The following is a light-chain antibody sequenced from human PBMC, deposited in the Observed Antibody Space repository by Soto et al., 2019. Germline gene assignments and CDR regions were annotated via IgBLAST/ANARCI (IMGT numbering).Light chain of an antibody. J-gene: IGKJ1*01. CDR1: QSIGSW. CDR2: KAS. V-gene: IGKV1-5*03. Sequence: DIQMTQSPSILSASVGDRVTITCRASQSIGSWLAWYQHKPGKAPKLLIYKASSLESGVPLRFSGSGSGTDFTLTISNVEPEDFAVYYCQQRSDWPWTFGQGTKVDNK. CDR3: QQRSDWPWT.